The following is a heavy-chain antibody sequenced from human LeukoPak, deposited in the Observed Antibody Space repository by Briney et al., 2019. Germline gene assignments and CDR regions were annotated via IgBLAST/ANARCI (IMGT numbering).Heavy chain of an antibody. V-gene: IGHV3-66*01. J-gene: IGHJ4*02. CDR2: IYSGGST. D-gene: IGHD2-8*02. Sequence: GGSLRLSCAASGFLVSSSYMSWVRQAPGKGLEWVSIIYSGGSTYYADSVKGRFTISRDNSKNTLYLQVNSLRAEDTAVYYCARAIWSRPTYFFDYWGQGTLVTVSS. CDR1: GFLVSSSY. CDR3: ARAIWSRPTYFFDY.